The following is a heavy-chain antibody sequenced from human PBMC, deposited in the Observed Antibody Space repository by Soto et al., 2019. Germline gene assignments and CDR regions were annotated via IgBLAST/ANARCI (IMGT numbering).Heavy chain of an antibody. CDR1: GFTFSSYG. D-gene: IGHD3-16*01. Sequence: QVQLVESGGGVVQPGGSLRLSCAASGFTFSSYGMHWVRQAPGKGLEWVAVISYDGSNKYYADSVKGRFTISRDNSKNTLYLQMNSLRAEDTAVYYCARDGGGLDYWGQGTLVTVSS. J-gene: IGHJ4*02. CDR2: ISYDGSNK. V-gene: IGHV3-30*03. CDR3: ARDGGGLDY.